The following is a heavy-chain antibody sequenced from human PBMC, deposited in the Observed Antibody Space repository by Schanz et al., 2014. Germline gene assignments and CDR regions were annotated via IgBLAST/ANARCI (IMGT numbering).Heavy chain of an antibody. CDR1: GFSFSDYY. V-gene: IGHV3-11*06. J-gene: IGHJ4*02. Sequence: VQLLESGGGLVEPGGSLRLSCAASGFSFSDYYMSWIRQAPGKGLEWISFINTGSNYINYADSVKGRFTISRDNAKNSLYLEMNSLRAEDTAVYYCVRDSFFAFDYWGQGTLVTVSS. CDR3: VRDSFFAFDY. D-gene: IGHD3-3*01. CDR2: INTGSNYI.